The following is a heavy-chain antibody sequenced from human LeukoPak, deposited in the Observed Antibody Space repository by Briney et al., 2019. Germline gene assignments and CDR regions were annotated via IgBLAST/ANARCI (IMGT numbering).Heavy chain of an antibody. CDR1: GGSISSSSYY. CDR3: ARTANQYGSDNYNWFHP. D-gene: IGHD3-10*01. CDR2: VFYTGNT. J-gene: IGHJ5*02. Sequence: SETLSLTCTVSGGSISSSSYYWGWIRQPPGKGLEWLGSVFYTGNTYYNPSLKSRVTISVDTSKNHFSLKLSSVTAADTAVYYCARTANQYGSDNYNWFHPWGQGTLVIVSS. V-gene: IGHV4-39*02.